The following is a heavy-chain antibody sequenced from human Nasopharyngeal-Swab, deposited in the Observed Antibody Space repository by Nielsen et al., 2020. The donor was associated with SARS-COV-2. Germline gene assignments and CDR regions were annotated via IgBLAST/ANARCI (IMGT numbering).Heavy chain of an antibody. Sequence: VRQAPGKGLEWIGEIYHSGSTNYNPSLKSRVTISVDKSKNQFSLKLSSVTAADTAVYYCARGPQLLYSCGRLTKKNAFDIWGQGTMVTVSS. J-gene: IGHJ3*02. CDR2: IYHSGST. CDR3: ARGPQLLYSCGRLTKKNAFDI. V-gene: IGHV4-4*02. D-gene: IGHD6-19*01.